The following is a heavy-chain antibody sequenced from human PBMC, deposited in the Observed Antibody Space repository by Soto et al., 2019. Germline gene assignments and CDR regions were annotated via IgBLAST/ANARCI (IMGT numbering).Heavy chain of an antibody. D-gene: IGHD3-10*01. CDR3: ATHGATTMARGDMKHYYYVMDV. CDR2: IIPIFDTP. J-gene: IGHJ6*02. CDR1: GGIFSSFT. Sequence: ASVKVSCKASGGIFSSFTISWVRQAPGQGLEWLGGIIPIFDTPTYAQNFQGRVTITADKSTNTVYMELSSLRSEDTAVYYCATHGATTMARGDMKHYYYVMDVWGQGTTVTVSS. V-gene: IGHV1-69*06.